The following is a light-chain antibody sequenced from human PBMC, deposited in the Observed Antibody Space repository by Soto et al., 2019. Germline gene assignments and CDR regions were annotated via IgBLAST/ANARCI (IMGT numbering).Light chain of an antibody. CDR3: QQVKSYPRT. J-gene: IGKJ4*01. Sequence: DIQMTQSPSTLSASIGDRVTITCRASQSINGRLAWYQQKPGRPPKLLIYDVSFLESGVPSRFSGSGSGTDFNLTISSLRPDDFATFYCQQVKSYPRTFGGGTRVEIK. CDR2: DVS. V-gene: IGKV1-5*01. CDR1: QSINGR.